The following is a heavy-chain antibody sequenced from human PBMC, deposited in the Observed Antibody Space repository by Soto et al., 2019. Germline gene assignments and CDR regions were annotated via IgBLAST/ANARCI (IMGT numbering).Heavy chain of an antibody. Sequence: ASVKVSCKASGYTFTRYGISWVRQAPGQGLEWMGWISAYNGNTNYAQKLQGRVTMTTDTSTSTAYMELRSLRSDDTAVYYFARTTTMVRGVSTFPDLQHWAQGTPDTVSS. D-gene: IGHD3-10*01. CDR2: ISAYNGNT. CDR3: ARTTTMVRGVSTFPDLQH. CDR1: GYTFTRYG. J-gene: IGHJ1*01. V-gene: IGHV1-18*01.